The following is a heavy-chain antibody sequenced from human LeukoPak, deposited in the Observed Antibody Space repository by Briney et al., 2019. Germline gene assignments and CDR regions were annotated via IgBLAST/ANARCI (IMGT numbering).Heavy chain of an antibody. CDR3: AKEQRDWNYGVFDY. V-gene: IGHV3-23*01. CDR2: IIGGAGST. D-gene: IGHD1-7*01. Sequence: PGGSLRLSCAASGFSFSSHGMSWVRQAPGKGLEWVSGIIGGAGSTNYADSVRGRFTISRDNSMNTLYLQMNSLRAEDTAVYYCAKEQRDWNYGVFDYWGQGALVTVSS. CDR1: GFSFSSHG. J-gene: IGHJ4*02.